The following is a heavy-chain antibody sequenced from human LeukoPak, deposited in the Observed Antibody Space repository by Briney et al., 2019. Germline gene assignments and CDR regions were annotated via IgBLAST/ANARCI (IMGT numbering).Heavy chain of an antibody. CDR3: ARDPYSGYDSYLDY. CDR2: IWYDGSNK. J-gene: IGHJ4*02. D-gene: IGHD5-12*01. V-gene: IGHV3-33*01. Sequence: PGGSLRLSCAASGFTFSSYGMHWVRQAPGKGLEWVAVIWYDGSNKYYADSVKGRFTISRDNSKNTLYLQMNSLRAEDTAVYYCARDPYSGYDSYLDYWGQGTLVTVSS. CDR1: GFTFSSYG.